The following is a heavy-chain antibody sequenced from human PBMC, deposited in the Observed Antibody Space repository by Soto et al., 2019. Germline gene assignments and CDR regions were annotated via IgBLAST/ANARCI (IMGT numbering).Heavy chain of an antibody. CDR3: ARGPTGAARPMSFDY. D-gene: IGHD6-6*01. J-gene: IGHJ4*02. CDR1: GYTFTSYY. Sequence: SVKVSCKASGYTFTSYYMHWVRQAPGQGLEWMGIINPSGGSTSYAQKFQGRVTMTRDTSTSTVYMELSSLRSEDTAVYYCARGPTGAARPMSFDYWGQGTLVTVSS. CDR2: INPSGGST. V-gene: IGHV1-46*01.